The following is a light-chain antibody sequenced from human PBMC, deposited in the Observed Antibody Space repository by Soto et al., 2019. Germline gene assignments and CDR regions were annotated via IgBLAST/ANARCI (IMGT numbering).Light chain of an antibody. J-gene: IGKJ4*01. Sequence: DIQLTQSPSSLSASVGDRVTITCQASQAISSYLAWYQQKPGKVPELLIYATSTLQSEAPSRFSGSGSGTDFTLTISSLQPEDVATYYCHKYNHAPTFGGGTKVEIK. CDR3: HKYNHAPT. CDR1: QAISSY. CDR2: ATS. V-gene: IGKV1-27*01.